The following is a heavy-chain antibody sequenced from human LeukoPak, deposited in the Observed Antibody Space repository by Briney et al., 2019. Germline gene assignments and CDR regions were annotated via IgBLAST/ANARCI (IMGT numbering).Heavy chain of an antibody. CDR1: GGSTSSGSYY. V-gene: IGHV4-61*02. CDR3: ARSRGYSDY. Sequence: PSQTLSLTCTVSGGSTSSGSYYWSWIRQPAGKGLEWIGRIYASGSTNYNPSLKSRVTMSVDTSKNQFSLKLSSVTAADTAVYYCARSRGYSDYWGQGTLVTVSS. D-gene: IGHD5-18*01. CDR2: IYASGST. J-gene: IGHJ4*02.